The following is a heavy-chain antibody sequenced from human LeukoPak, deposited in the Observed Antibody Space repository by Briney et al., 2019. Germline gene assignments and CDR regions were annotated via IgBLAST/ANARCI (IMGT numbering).Heavy chain of an antibody. CDR1: GFAVSSNY. J-gene: IGHJ4*02. D-gene: IGHD5-12*01. CDR3: ATLTRGYCFDF. V-gene: IGHV3-53*01. CDR2: IYSGGST. Sequence: PGGSLRLSCAASGFAVSSNYMSWVRQTPGKGLEWVSIIYSGGSTYYADSVKGRYTISRDSSKNTLYLQMKSLRAEDTAVYYYATLTRGYCFDFWGQGTLVTVSS.